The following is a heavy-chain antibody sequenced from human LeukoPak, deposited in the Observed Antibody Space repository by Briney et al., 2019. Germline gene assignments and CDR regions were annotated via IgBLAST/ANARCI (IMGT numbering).Heavy chain of an antibody. D-gene: IGHD3-10*01. J-gene: IGHJ4*02. CDR3: ARDPKNYASGSYIITPYYFDY. CDR2: ISSSSSYI. CDR1: GFTFSSYS. Sequence: PGGSLRLSCAASGFTFSSYSMNWVRQAPGKGLEWVSSISSSSSYIYYADSVKGRFTISRDNAKNSLYLQMNSLRAEDTAVYYCARDPKNYASGSYIITPYYFDYWGQGTLVTVSS. V-gene: IGHV3-21*01.